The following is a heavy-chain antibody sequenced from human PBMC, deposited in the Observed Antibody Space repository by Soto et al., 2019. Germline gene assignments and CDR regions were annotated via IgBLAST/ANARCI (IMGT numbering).Heavy chain of an antibody. V-gene: IGHV3-30*18. CDR1: GFTFSSYG. CDR3: AKDIVVVTGYYYGMDV. D-gene: IGHD2-21*02. CDR2: ISYDGSNK. J-gene: IGHJ6*02. Sequence: AGSLRLSCAASGFTFSSYGMHWGRQAPGKGLEWVAVISYDGSNKYYADYVKGRFTISRDNSKNTLYLQMNSLRAEDTAVYYCAKDIVVVTGYYYGMDVWGQGTKVTVSS.